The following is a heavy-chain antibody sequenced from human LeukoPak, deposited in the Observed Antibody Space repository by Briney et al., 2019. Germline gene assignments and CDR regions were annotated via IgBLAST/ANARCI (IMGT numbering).Heavy chain of an antibody. CDR1: DGSIISYY. CDR3: ANHHFLPVYYFFPPFFDY. V-gene: IGHV4-59*01. J-gene: IGHJ4*02. D-gene: IGHD3/OR15-3a*01. CDR2: IHSSGST. Sequence: PSETLSLTCTVSDGSIISYYWSWIRQPPGKGLEWIAFIHSSGSTGYNPSLKSRVTISLDTSKNHFSLKVTSMTAADTGVYHCANHHFLPVYYFFPPFFDYGSQGTLAPVS.